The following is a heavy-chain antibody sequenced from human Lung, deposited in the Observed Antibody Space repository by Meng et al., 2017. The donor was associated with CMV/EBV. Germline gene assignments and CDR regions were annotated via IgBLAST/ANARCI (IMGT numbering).Heavy chain of an antibody. V-gene: IGHV5-51*01. CDR3: AKAPNLYYYYGLDV. Sequence: GEXXTISCKASGFSFTNSWVGWVRQMPGKGLEWMAFIYPGDSETKYSPAFQGQVTISADKSISTAYLQWSSLKASDTAMYYCAKAPNLYYYYGLDVWAQGTXVTVSS. J-gene: IGHJ6*02. CDR2: IYPGDSET. CDR1: GFSFTNSW.